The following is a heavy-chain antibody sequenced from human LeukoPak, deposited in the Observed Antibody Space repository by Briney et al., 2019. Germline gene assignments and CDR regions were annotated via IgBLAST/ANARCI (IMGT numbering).Heavy chain of an antibody. CDR2: IRWNSGNM. Sequence: GGSLRLSCAASGFTFVDYAMHWVRQAPGKGLEWVSGIRWNSGNMGYADSVKGRFTISRDNAKNSLYLQMNSLRVEDTALCYCAKAYYGDYSGHFDYWGQGTLVTVSS. D-gene: IGHD4-17*01. CDR1: GFTFVDYA. J-gene: IGHJ4*02. CDR3: AKAYYGDYSGHFDY. V-gene: IGHV3-9*01.